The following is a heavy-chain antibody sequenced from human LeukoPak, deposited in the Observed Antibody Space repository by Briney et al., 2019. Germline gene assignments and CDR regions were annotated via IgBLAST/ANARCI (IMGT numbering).Heavy chain of an antibody. CDR2: IIPIFGTA. D-gene: IGHD2-15*01. Sequence: SVKVSCQASVGTFSSYAISWERQAPGQGLEWMGGIIPIFGTANYAQKFQGRVTITADESTSTAYMELSSLRSEDTAVYYCARDPLLYCSGGSCYLENWFDPWGQGTLVTVSS. J-gene: IGHJ5*02. CDR3: ARDPLLYCSGGSCYLENWFDP. CDR1: VGTFSSYA. V-gene: IGHV1-69*01.